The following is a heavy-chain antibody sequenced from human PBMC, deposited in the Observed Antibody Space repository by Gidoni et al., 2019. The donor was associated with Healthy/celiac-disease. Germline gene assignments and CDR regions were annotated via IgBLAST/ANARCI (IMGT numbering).Heavy chain of an antibody. Sequence: EVQLLESGGGLVQPGGSLRLSFSASGFPFLSYAMRWVRQAPGKGLEWVSAIRGSGGSTYYADSVKGRFTISRDNSKNTLYLQMNSLRAEDTAVYYCAKTRGVVATEGYFDYWGQGTLVTVSS. CDR1: GFPFLSYA. J-gene: IGHJ4*02. V-gene: IGHV3-23*01. D-gene: IGHD5-12*01. CDR3: AKTRGVVATEGYFDY. CDR2: IRGSGGST.